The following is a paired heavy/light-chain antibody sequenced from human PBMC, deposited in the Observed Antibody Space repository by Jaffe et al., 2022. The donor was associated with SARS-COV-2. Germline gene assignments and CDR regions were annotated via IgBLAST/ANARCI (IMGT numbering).Light chain of an antibody. J-gene: IGLJ2*01. Sequence: QSVLTQPPSASGTPGQRVTISCSGSSPNIGSNSVHWYQHLPGATPKLLISRNNQRPSGVPERFSGSKSGASASLAISGLRSEDEADYYCAAWDDSLSGLVFGGGTKLTVL. V-gene: IGLV1-47*01. CDR3: AAWDDSLSGLV. CDR1: SPNIGSNS. CDR2: RNN.
Heavy chain of an antibody. CDR3: ARELRGSYDV. V-gene: IGHV1-18*01. J-gene: IGHJ4*02. CDR1: GYVFSNFG. D-gene: IGHD3-10*02. Sequence: QAQLVQSGGEVKKPGASIKVACRASGYVFSNFGFGWVRQAPGQGLEWMGWIGPYNTEPKYAQKVQGRIILTTDTSTNTAYMELTNLRSDDTAIYYCARELRGSYDVWAQGTPVTVSS. CDR2: IGPYNTEP.